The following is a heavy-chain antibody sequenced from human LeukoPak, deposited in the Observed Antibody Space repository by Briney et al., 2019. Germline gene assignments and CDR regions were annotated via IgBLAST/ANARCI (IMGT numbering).Heavy chain of an antibody. J-gene: IGHJ3*02. CDR3: ARDLVTVTKGFDI. V-gene: IGHV4-59*11. CDR2: ISYIGNT. CDR1: DDSFSSHY. Sequence: SETLSLTCAVSDDSFSSHYWTWIRQPPGKGLEWIGYISYIGNTNYNPSLKSRVTISIDTSKTQFSLKLSSVTAADTAVYYCARDLVTVTKGFDIWGQGTMVSVSS. D-gene: IGHD4-17*01.